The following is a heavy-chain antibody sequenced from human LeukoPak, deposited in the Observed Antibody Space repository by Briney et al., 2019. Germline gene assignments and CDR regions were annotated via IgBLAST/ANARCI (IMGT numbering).Heavy chain of an antibody. D-gene: IGHD1-1*01. Sequence: GGSLRLSCAASGFTFSSFDMHRVRQPTGQGLEWVSTIGTASDTYYPGSVEGRFTLSRDNAKNSLYLQMNSLTAGDTAVYYCARGPPRGKYYYLDVWGKGTTVTVSS. CDR3: ARGPPRGKYYYLDV. CDR1: GFTFSSFD. CDR2: IGTASDT. V-gene: IGHV3-13*01. J-gene: IGHJ6*03.